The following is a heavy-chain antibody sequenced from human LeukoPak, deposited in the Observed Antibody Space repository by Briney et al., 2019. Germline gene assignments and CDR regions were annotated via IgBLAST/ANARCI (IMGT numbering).Heavy chain of an antibody. D-gene: IGHD2-15*01. V-gene: IGHV4-59*01. CDR2: LYYSGTT. J-gene: IGHJ4*02. Sequence: SETLSLTCTVSSGSISTYYWTWIRQPPGRGLEWLGNLYYSGTTNYNPSLQSRVTISVGTSRKQFSLNLRSVTASDTGVYYCARENLDYSVFDYWGQGIVVTVSS. CDR1: SGSISTYY. CDR3: ARENLDYSVFDY.